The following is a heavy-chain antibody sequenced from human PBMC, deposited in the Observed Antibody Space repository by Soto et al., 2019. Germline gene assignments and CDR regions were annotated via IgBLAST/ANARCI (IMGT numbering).Heavy chain of an antibody. CDR3: ASIVSSAHGELSD. V-gene: IGHV4-31*03. D-gene: IGHD1-26*01. CDR1: GGSISSGGYY. J-gene: IGHJ1*01. CDR2: IYYSGCT. Sequence: QVQLQESGPGLVKPSQTLSLTCTVSGGSISSGGYYWSWIRQHPGKGREWIGYIYYSGCTYYIPTLKSRVTISVDTSENQLSLELGSVTAADTAVYYCASIVSSAHGELSDWGQGPLVAVSS.